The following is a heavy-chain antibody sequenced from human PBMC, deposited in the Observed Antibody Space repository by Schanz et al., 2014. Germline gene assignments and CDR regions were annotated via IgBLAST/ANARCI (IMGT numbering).Heavy chain of an antibody. CDR2: VNTDGGGK. CDR1: GFTFSHAW. Sequence: EVHLVESGGGLSRPGGSLRLSCAASGFTFSHAWMGWVRQAPGKGLEWVASVNTDGGGKFYVDSVKGRFTIFRDNAKDSLYLQMNSLRAEDTAVYYCAREGEWGYDPPRHWGQGTLVTVSS. J-gene: IGHJ4*02. D-gene: IGHD5-12*01. CDR3: AREGEWGYDPPRH. V-gene: IGHV3-7*01.